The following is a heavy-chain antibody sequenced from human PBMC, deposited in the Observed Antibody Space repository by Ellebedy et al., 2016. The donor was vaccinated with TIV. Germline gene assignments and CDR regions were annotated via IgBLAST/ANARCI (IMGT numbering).Heavy chain of an antibody. V-gene: IGHV3-30-3*02. Sequence: PGGSLRLSCAVSGFTFSGHTMHWVRQAPDKGLEWVSLISFDATNEYYADSVKGRFTVSRDNSRHTLYLQMNGLRAEDTAVYYCAKRPGSKDYWGQGTLVTVSS. CDR1: GFTFSGHT. CDR3: AKRPGSKDY. D-gene: IGHD1-1*01. CDR2: ISFDATNE. J-gene: IGHJ4*02.